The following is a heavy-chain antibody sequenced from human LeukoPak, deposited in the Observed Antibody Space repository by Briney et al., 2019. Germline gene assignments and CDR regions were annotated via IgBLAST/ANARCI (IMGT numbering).Heavy chain of an antibody. Sequence: SETLSLTCAVYGGSFSGYYWSWIRQPPGKGLEWIGEINHSGSTNYNPSPKKRVTISVDTSTNQFSLKLISVTAAETAVYYCARIKNRYGYGYGRDIWGEGAMVTVSS. CDR2: INHSGST. J-gene: IGHJ3*02. V-gene: IGHV4-34*01. D-gene: IGHD5-18*01. CDR1: GGSFSGYY. CDR3: ARIKNRYGYGYGRDI.